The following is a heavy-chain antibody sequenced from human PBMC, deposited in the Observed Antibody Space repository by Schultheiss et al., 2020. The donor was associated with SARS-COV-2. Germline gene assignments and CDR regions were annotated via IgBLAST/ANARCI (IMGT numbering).Heavy chain of an antibody. V-gene: IGHV3-48*02. CDR1: GFTFSSYN. D-gene: IGHD3-22*01. CDR2: ISSSGSTI. Sequence: GGSLRLSCAASGFTFSSYNMNWVRQAPGKGLEWVSSISSSGSTIYYADSVKGRFTISIDNAKNSLYLQMNSLRDEDTAVYYCARGAYTTSRYDYYYYGMDVWGQGTTVTVSS. J-gene: IGHJ6*02. CDR3: ARGAYTTSRYDYYYYGMDV.